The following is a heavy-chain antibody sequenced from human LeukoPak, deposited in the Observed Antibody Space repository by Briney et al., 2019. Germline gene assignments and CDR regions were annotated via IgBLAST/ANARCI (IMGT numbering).Heavy chain of an antibody. CDR3: ARDKSPDAFDI. CDR1: GGSISSGSYY. V-gene: IGHV4-61*02. Sequence: ASETLSLTCTVSGGSISSGSYYWSWIPQPAGKGLKWIGRIYTSGSTNYNPSLKSRVTISVDTSKNQFSLKLSSVTAADTAVYYCARDKSPDAFDIWGQGTMVTVSS. J-gene: IGHJ3*02. CDR2: IYTSGST.